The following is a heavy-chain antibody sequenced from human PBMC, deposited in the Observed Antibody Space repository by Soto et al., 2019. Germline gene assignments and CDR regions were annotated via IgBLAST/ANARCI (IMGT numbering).Heavy chain of an antibody. CDR1: GGSVSSGSYY. V-gene: IGHV4-61*01. D-gene: IGHD6-13*01. CDR2: IYYSGST. Sequence: SETLSLTCTVSGGSVSSGSYYWSWIRQPPGKGLEWIGYIYYSGSTNYNPSLKSRVTISVDTSKNQFSLKLSSVTAADTAVYYCARTAAAAVYDYWGQGTLVTVSS. J-gene: IGHJ4*02. CDR3: ARTAAAAVYDY.